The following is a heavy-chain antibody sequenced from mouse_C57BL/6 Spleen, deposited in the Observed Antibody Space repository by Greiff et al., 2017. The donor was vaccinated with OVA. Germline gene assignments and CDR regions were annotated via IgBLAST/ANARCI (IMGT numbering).Heavy chain of an antibody. CDR3: ATYGRPFAY. J-gene: IGHJ3*01. CDR2: IDPSDSYT. CDR1: GYTFTSYW. Sequence: QVQLQQPGAELVLPGASVKLSCKASGYTFTSYWMHWVKQRPGQGLEWIGEIDPSDSYTNYNQKFKGKSTLTVDKSSSTAYMQLSSLTSEDSAVYYGATYGRPFAYWGQGTLVTVSA. V-gene: IGHV1-69*01. D-gene: IGHD2-1*01.